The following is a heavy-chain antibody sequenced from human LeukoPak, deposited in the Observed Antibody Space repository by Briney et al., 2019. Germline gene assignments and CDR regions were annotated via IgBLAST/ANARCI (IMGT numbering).Heavy chain of an antibody. Sequence: HGESLKISCKGPGYSFTSYWIGWVRQMPGKGLEWMGIIYPGDSDTRYSPSFQGQVTISADKSISTAYLQWSSLKASDTAMYYCARRIADFEGLNAFDIWGQGTMVTVSS. CDR1: GYSFTSYW. D-gene: IGHD6-13*01. V-gene: IGHV5-51*01. CDR2: IYPGDSDT. J-gene: IGHJ3*02. CDR3: ARRIADFEGLNAFDI.